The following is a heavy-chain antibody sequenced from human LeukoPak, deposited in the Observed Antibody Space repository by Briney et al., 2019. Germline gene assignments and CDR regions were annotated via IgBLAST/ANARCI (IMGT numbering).Heavy chain of an antibody. Sequence: ASVKVSCKASGYTFTSYGITWVRQAPGQGLEWMGWISAYNGNTNYAQNFQGRVTMTTDTPTSTAYMELRSLRSDDTAVYYCARDHSGSPAAFDIWGQGTTVTVSS. CDR3: ARDHSGSPAAFDI. CDR1: GYTFTSYG. J-gene: IGHJ3*02. V-gene: IGHV1-18*01. D-gene: IGHD6-13*01. CDR2: ISAYNGNT.